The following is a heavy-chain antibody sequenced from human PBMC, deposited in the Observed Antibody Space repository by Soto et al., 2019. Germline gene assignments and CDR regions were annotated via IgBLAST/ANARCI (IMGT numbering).Heavy chain of an antibody. CDR1: GYTFTSYY. Sequence: QVQLVQSGAEVKKPGASVKVSCKASGYTFTSYYMHWVRQPPGQGLEWMGIINPSGGSTSYAQKFQVRGTMTRDTSTSTVYMELGSLRSEDTAVYYCAIDSGRQQLALDWGQGTLVTVSS. D-gene: IGHD6-13*01. V-gene: IGHV1-46*01. CDR3: AIDSGRQQLALD. J-gene: IGHJ4*02. CDR2: INPSGGST.